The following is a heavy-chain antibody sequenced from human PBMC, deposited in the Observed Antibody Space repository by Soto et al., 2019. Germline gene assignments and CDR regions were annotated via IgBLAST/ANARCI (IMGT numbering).Heavy chain of an antibody. D-gene: IGHD2-8*01. V-gene: IGHV3-23*01. CDR2: ISGSGGST. CDR1: GFTFSSYA. J-gene: IGHJ5*02. CDR3: AKGVVLMVYATQNWFDP. Sequence: GGSLRLSFAASGFTFSSYAMSWVRQAPGKGLEWVSAISGSGGSTYYADSVKGRFTISRDNSKNTLYLQMNSLRAEDTAVYYCAKGVVLMVYATQNWFDPWGQGTLVTVS.